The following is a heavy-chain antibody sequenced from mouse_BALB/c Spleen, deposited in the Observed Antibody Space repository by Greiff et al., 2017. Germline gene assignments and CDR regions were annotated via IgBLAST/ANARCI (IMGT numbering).Heavy chain of an antibody. CDR3: ARDLGYYGNGIYFDY. Sequence: EVQLQESGPGLVKPSQSLSLTCSVTGYSITSGYYWNWIRQFPGNKLEWMGYISYDGSNNYNPSLKNRISITRDTSKNQFFLKLNSVTTEDTATYYCARDLGYYGNGIYFDYWGQGTTLTVSS. CDR2: ISYDGSN. CDR1: GYSITSGYY. D-gene: IGHD2-1*01. V-gene: IGHV3-6*02. J-gene: IGHJ2*01.